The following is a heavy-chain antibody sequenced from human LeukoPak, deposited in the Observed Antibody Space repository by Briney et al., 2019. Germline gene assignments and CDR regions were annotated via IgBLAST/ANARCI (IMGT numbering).Heavy chain of an antibody. V-gene: IGHV3-33*01. CDR1: GFTFSSYG. D-gene: IGHD5-12*01. Sequence: GGSLRLSCAASGFTFSSYGMHWVRQAPGKGLEWVAVIWYDGSNKYYADSVKGRFTISRDNSKNTLYLQMNSLRAEDTAVYYCVSSEDIVATISALGYWGQGTLVTVSS. CDR3: VSSEDIVATISALGY. J-gene: IGHJ4*02. CDR2: IWYDGSNK.